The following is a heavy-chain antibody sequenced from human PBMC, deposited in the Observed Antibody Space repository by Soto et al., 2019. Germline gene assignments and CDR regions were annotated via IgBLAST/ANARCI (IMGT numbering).Heavy chain of an antibody. D-gene: IGHD2-15*01. CDR3: VRGPRYCSGGSCSIMGDAFDI. J-gene: IGHJ3*02. CDR2: IYNEFT. CDR1: GFTVTDLY. V-gene: IGHV3-66*01. Sequence: EVQLVESGGGLVQPGGSLRLSCVASGFTVTDLYMNWVRQAPGKGLEWVSVIYNEFTDYADSVRGRFSISTDSSKNALYLQMNSLRAEDSAVYYCVRGPRYCSGGSCSIMGDAFDIWGQGTMVTVSS.